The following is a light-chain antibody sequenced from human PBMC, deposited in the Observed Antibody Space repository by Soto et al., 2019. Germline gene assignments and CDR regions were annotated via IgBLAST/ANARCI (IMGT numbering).Light chain of an antibody. CDR2: DVR. V-gene: IGLV2-14*03. CDR1: SRDVGGYNY. CDR3: SSYSNTTTLFV. J-gene: IGLJ1*01. Sequence: QSALTQPASVSGSPGQSITISCTGTSRDVGGYNYVSWYQKNPGKAPKLMIYDVRNRPSGVSDRFSGSKSGNTASLTISGPQAEDEADYYCSSYSNTTTLFVFGPGTKVTVL.